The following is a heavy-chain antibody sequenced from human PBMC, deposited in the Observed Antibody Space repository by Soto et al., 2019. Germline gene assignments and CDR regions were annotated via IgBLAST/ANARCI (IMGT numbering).Heavy chain of an antibody. J-gene: IGHJ6*02. D-gene: IGHD4-17*01. CDR2: IYHSGNT. Sequence: QVQLQESGPGLVKPSGTLSLTCAVSGGSISSSDWWSWVRQPPGKGLEWIGEIYHSGNTNYNPSLQSRVTISLDKSKNQFSLKLSSVTAADTAVYYCARDPGDGDYEGYYYYGMDVWGQGTTVTVSS. CDR1: GGSISSSDW. V-gene: IGHV4-4*02. CDR3: ARDPGDGDYEGYYYYGMDV.